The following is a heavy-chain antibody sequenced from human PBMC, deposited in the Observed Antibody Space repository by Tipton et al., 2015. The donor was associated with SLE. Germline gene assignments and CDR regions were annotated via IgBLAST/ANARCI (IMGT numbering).Heavy chain of an antibody. Sequence: SLRLSCAASGFTFSSYAMHWVRQAPGKGLEWVAVISYDGGNKYYADSVKGRFTISRDNSKNTLYLQMNSLRAEDTAVYYCAKDPRWGSGSYGFDYWGQGTLVTVSS. D-gene: IGHD3-10*01. CDR1: GFTFSSYA. CDR2: ISYDGGNK. V-gene: IGHV3-30-3*01. CDR3: AKDPRWGSGSYGFDY. J-gene: IGHJ4*02.